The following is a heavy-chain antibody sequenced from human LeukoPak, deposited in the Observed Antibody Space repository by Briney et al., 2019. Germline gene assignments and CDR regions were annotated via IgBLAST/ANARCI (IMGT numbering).Heavy chain of an antibody. CDR3: AREISSWYRTEGRFDP. D-gene: IGHD6-13*01. CDR2: IKQDGSEK. J-gene: IGHJ5*02. V-gene: IGHV3-7*01. CDR1: GFTFSNYW. Sequence: GGSLRLSCAASGFTFSNYWMTWVRQAPGKGLEWVANIKQDGSEKYYVDSVRGRFTISRDNAKNSLYLQVISLRAEDTAVYYCAREISSWYRTEGRFDPWGQGTLVTVSS.